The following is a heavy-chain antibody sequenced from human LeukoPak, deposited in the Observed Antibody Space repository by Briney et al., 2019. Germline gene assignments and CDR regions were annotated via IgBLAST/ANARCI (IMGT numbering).Heavy chain of an antibody. CDR2: ISGSGGST. J-gene: IGHJ6*03. V-gene: IGHV3-23*01. D-gene: IGHD3-9*01. CDR3: AKDPGRPIFGDMDV. CDR1: GFTLSSYA. Sequence: GGSLILSCAASGFTLSSYAMSWVRQAPGKGLEWVSAISGSGGSTYYADSVKGRFTISRDNSKNTLYLQMNSLRAEDTAVYYCAKDPGRPIFGDMDVWGKGTTVTVSS.